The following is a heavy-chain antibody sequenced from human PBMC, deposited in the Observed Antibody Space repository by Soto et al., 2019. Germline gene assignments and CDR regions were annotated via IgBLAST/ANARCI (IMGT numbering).Heavy chain of an antibody. CDR1: GFTFSSYA. CDR3: AKVSDDYGDYPRYYYGMDV. CDR2: ISGSGGST. D-gene: IGHD4-17*01. J-gene: IGHJ6*02. Sequence: GSLRLSCAASGFTFSSYAMSWVRQAPGQGLEWVSAISGSGGSTYYADSVKGRFTISRDNSKNTLYLQMNSLRAEDTAVYYCAKVSDDYGDYPRYYYGMDVWGQGTTVTVSS. V-gene: IGHV3-23*01.